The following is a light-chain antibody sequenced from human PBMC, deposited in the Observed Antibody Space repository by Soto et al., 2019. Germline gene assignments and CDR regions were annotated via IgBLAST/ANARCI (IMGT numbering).Light chain of an antibody. Sequence: DIVMTQSPDSLAVSLGERATINCKSSQSVIHTSNNKSYLAWYQQKAGQPPELLLYWASARDSGVPDRFSGRGSGKDFTLTISSRQAEDVAVYYCQKYYGTPRIFGQGTKVEIK. CDR1: QSVIHTSNNKSY. J-gene: IGKJ2*01. CDR2: WAS. V-gene: IGKV4-1*01. CDR3: QKYYGTPRI.